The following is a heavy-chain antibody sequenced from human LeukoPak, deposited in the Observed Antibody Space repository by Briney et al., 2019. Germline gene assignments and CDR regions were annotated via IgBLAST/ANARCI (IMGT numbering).Heavy chain of an antibody. CDR1: GFSFSNYA. D-gene: IGHD3-10*01. V-gene: IGHV3-23*01. CDR3: AKDGLNYYGSGSYSFDY. J-gene: IGHJ4*02. CDR2: ISGSGGST. Sequence: GGSLRLSCAVSGFSFSNYAMSWVRQFPGKGLEWVSAISGSGGSTYCADSVKGRFTISRDNSKNTLYLQMNSLRAEDTAVYYCAKDGLNYYGSGSYSFDYWGQGTLVTVSS.